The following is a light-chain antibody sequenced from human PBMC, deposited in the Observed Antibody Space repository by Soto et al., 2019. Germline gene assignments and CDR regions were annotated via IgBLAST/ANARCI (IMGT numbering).Light chain of an antibody. CDR2: DVS. V-gene: IGKV3-11*01. J-gene: IGKJ5*01. CDR3: HQRYNWPRVT. CDR1: QSVSNS. Sequence: IILREAPATLSFSPSERVTLSCRASQSVSNSLARYQQKPGQPPRLLIYDVSNRATGIPARFSGSGSGTDFTLTITSLEPEDFAVYFCHQRYNWPRVTFGQGTRLEIK.